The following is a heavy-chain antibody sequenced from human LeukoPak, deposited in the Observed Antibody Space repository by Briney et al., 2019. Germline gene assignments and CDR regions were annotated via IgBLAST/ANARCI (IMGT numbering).Heavy chain of an antibody. D-gene: IGHD2-15*01. CDR1: GASISSTSHY. Sequence: SETLSLTRTVSGASISSTSHYWGWIRQPPGKGLEWIGSIYYSGSTYYNTSLKSRVTISVDMSKNQFSLRVTSVTAADTAVYYCEWSSGDFDYWGQGTLVTVSS. CDR3: EWSSGDFDY. V-gene: IGHV4-39*07. J-gene: IGHJ4*02. CDR2: IYYSGST.